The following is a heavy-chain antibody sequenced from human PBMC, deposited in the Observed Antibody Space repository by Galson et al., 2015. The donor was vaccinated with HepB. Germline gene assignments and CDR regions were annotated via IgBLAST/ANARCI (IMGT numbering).Heavy chain of an antibody. D-gene: IGHD3-10*01. CDR3: VKDRGGLARDFDS. CDR1: GFTFNTYR. V-gene: IGHV3-30-3*01. Sequence: SLRLSCAPSGFTFNTYRMHWVRQAPGKGLEWVAVISYDGSNKYYADSMKGRFTISRDNSKNTLYLQMNSLRAEDTAVYYCVKDRGGLARDFDSWGQGSLVTVSS. CDR2: ISYDGSNK. J-gene: IGHJ4*02.